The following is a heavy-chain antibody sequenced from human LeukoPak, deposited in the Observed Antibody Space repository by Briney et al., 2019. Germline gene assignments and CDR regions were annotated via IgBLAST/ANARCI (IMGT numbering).Heavy chain of an antibody. CDR1: GGSISSYY. V-gene: IGHV4-59*01. Sequence: TSETLSLTCTVSGGSISSYYWSWIRQPPGKGLEWIGYIHYSGSTNYNPSLKSRVTISVDTSKNQFSLKLSSVTAADTAVYCCARASITYYYYYYMGVWGKGTTVTVSS. D-gene: IGHD1-14*01. J-gene: IGHJ6*03. CDR2: IHYSGST. CDR3: ARASITYYYYYYMGV.